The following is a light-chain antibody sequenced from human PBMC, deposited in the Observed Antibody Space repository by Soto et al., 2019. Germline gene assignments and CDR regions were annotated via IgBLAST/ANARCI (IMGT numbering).Light chain of an antibody. J-gene: IGKJ1*01. Sequence: IQMTQSPSTLSASVGDRVTVTCRASQSVSDWLAWYQKKPGNPPKLLIYDNSRLESAVPSRFSASGSGTEFTLTISGLQPDDFATYYCQQYNSYTWTFGQGTKVEIK. CDR3: QQYNSYTWT. CDR2: DNS. CDR1: QSVSDW. V-gene: IGKV1-5*01.